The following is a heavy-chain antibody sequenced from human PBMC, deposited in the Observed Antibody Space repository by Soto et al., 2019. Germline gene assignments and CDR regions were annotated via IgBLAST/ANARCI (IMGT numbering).Heavy chain of an antibody. CDR1: GYTFTSYD. CDR2: MNPNSGNT. CDR3: GRNWFEP. D-gene: IGHD3-10*01. V-gene: IGHV1-8*01. J-gene: IGHJ5*02. Sequence: ASVKVSCKASGYTFTSYDINWVRQATGQGLEWMGWMNPNSGNTGYAQKFQGRVTMTRNTSISTAYMELSSLRSNEPGASERGRNWFEPWGQGTLVTVSS.